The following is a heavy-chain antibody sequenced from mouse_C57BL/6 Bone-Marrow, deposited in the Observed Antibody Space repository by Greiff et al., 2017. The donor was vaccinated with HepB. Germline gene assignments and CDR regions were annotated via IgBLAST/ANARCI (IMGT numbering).Heavy chain of an antibody. Sequence: QVQLKESGAELVRPGASVTLSCKASGYTFTDYEMHWVKQTPVHGLEWIGAIDPETGGTAYNQKFKGKAILTADKSSSTAYMELRSLTSEDSAVYYCVYDGYYGFAYWGQGTLVTVSA. CDR1: GYTFTDYE. CDR3: VYDGYYGFAY. J-gene: IGHJ3*01. V-gene: IGHV1-15*01. D-gene: IGHD2-3*01. CDR2: IDPETGGT.